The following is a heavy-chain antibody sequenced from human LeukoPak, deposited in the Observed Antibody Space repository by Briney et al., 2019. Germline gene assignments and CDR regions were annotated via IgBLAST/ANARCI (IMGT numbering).Heavy chain of an antibody. J-gene: IGHJ4*02. V-gene: IGHV3-23*01. D-gene: IGHD5-12*01. CDR2: ISGSGGST. CDR3: AKGSGWSGYDPDSHFDY. Sequence: GGSLRLSCAASGFTFSSYAMSWVRQAPGKGLEWVSAISGSGGSTYYADSVKGRFTISRDNSKNTLYLQMNSLRAEDTAVYYCAKGSGWSGYDPDSHFDYWGQGTLVTVSS. CDR1: GFTFSSYA.